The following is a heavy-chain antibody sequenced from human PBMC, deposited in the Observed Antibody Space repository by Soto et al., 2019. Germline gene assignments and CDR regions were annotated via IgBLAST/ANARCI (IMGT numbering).Heavy chain of an antibody. J-gene: IGHJ4*02. CDR1: GYSFTSYW. CDR3: ARHTAMVPDYYDSSGYPWYFDY. Sequence: PGESLKISCKGSGYSFTSYWISWVRQMPGKGLEWMGRIDPSDSYTNYSPSFQGHVTISADKSISTAYLQWSSLKASDTAMYYCARHTAMVPDYYDSSGYPWYFDYWGQGTLVTVSS. CDR2: IDPSDSYT. D-gene: IGHD3-22*01. V-gene: IGHV5-10-1*01.